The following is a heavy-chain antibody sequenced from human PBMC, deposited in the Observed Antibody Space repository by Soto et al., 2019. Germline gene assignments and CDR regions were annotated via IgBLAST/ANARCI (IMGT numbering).Heavy chain of an antibody. CDR1: GYSFNSVHF. CDR3: AAATLPGARFYGMDV. D-gene: IGHD2-2*01. Sequence: SETLSLTCVVPGYSFNSVHFWGWIRQPPGKGLQWIGSLSQNGGTYRNPSLRSRVTLSVDTSKNQFSLKLTSETAADAAVYYCAAATLPGARFYGMDVWGQGSTVTVSS. V-gene: IGHV4-38-2*01. CDR2: LSQNGGT. J-gene: IGHJ6*02.